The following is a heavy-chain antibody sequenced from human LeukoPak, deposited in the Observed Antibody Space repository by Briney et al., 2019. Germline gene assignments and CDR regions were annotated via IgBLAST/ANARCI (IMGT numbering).Heavy chain of an antibody. Sequence: SETLSLTCAVSGGSISSTNWWSWVRQPPGKGLEWIGEIYHTGSTNYNSSLKSRVTISVDTSKNQFSLKLSSVTAADTAMYYCARVSGYDWESFYDYWGQGSLVTVSS. CDR3: ARVSGYDWESFYDY. CDR2: IYHTGST. CDR1: GGSISSTNW. J-gene: IGHJ4*02. V-gene: IGHV4-4*02. D-gene: IGHD5-12*01.